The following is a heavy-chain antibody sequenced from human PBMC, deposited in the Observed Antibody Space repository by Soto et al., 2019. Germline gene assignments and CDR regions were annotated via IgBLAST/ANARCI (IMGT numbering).Heavy chain of an antibody. CDR1: GFSLSTSGVG. V-gene: IGHV2-5*02. CDR3: AHSRLQNYAFWSGYYNMDV. CDR2: IYWDDDK. D-gene: IGHD3-3*01. Sequence: QITLKESGPTLVKPTQPLTLTCTFSGFSLSTSGVGVGWIRQPPGKALEWLALIYWDDDKRYTPSLKSRLTTTKDTSKNQVVLTMTNMDPVDTATYYCAHSRLQNYAFWSGYYNMDVWGQGTTVTVSS. J-gene: IGHJ6*02.